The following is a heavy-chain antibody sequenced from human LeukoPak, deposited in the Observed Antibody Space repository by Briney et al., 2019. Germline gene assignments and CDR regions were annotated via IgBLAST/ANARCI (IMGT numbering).Heavy chain of an antibody. CDR3: AREQQQQGFDY. CDR2: INPYSGVT. Sequence: ASVKVSCKASGYTFTGHYIHWVRQAPGQGLEWMGRINPYSGVTNYAQKFQGRVTVTRDTSISTAYMELSSLRSDDTAMYYCAREQQQQGFDYWGQGTLVTVS. J-gene: IGHJ4*02. V-gene: IGHV1-2*06. D-gene: IGHD6-13*01. CDR1: GYTFTGHY.